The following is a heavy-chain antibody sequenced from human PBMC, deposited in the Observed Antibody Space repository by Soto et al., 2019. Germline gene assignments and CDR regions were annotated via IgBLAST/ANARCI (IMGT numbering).Heavy chain of an antibody. Sequence: GGSLRLSCAASGFTFSSYAMSWVRQAPGKGLEWVSAISGSGGSTYYADSVKGRFTISRDNSENTLYLQMNSLRAEDTAVYYCAKKGIEVYYYYMDVWGKGTTVTVSS. J-gene: IGHJ6*03. V-gene: IGHV3-23*01. CDR2: ISGSGGST. CDR3: AKKGIEVYYYYMDV. CDR1: GFTFSSYA. D-gene: IGHD2-21*01.